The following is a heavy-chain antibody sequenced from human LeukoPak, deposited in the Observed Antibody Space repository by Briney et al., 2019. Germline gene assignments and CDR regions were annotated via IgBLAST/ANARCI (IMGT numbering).Heavy chain of an antibody. CDR1: GYTLTELS. J-gene: IGHJ3*02. CDR3: ATGLRFQDAFDI. CDR2: FDPEDGET. Sequence: ASVKVSCKVSGYTLTELSMHWVRQAPGKGLEWMGGFDPEDGETIYAQKFQGRVTMTEDTSTDTAYMELSSLRSEDTAVYYCATGLRFQDAFDIWGQGTMVTVSS. D-gene: IGHD5/OR15-5a*01. V-gene: IGHV1-24*01.